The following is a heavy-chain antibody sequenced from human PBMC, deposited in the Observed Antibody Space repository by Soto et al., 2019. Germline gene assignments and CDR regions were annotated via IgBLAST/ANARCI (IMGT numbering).Heavy chain of an antibody. D-gene: IGHD2-15*01. CDR1: GGSFSGYY. J-gene: IGHJ6*02. Sequence: SETLSLTCAVYGGSFSGYYWSWIRQPPGKGLEWIGEINHSGSTNYNPSLKSRVTISVDTSKNQFSLKLSSVTAADTAVYYCARGRKCSGRSCSECYYGMDVWGQGTTVTVSS. CDR3: ARGRKCSGRSCSECYYGMDV. CDR2: INHSGST. V-gene: IGHV4-34*01.